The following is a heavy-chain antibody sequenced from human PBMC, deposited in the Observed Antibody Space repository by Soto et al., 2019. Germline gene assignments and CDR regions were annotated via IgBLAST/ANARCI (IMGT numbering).Heavy chain of an antibody. V-gene: IGHV3-11*01. CDR3: ARQAARNYFNF. CDR1: GFTFSDYY. D-gene: IGHD6-6*01. Sequence: QVQLVESGGALVKPGGSLRLSCAASGFTFSDYYMSWIRQAPGKGLEWVSYIDSRGRTISYADSVKGRFTISRDDAKNSLYLQMNSLRAEDTAVYYCARQAARNYFNFWGQGTLVTVSS. CDR2: IDSRGRTI. J-gene: IGHJ4*02.